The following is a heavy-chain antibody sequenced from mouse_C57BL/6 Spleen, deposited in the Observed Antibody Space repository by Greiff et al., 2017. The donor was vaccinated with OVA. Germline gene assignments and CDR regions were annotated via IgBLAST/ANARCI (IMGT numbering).Heavy chain of an antibody. CDR1: GFTFNTYA. V-gene: IGHV10-3*01. D-gene: IGHD1-1*01. J-gene: IGHJ1*03. CDR3: VRDPSYYYGSSLFDV. Sequence: EVKVEESGGGLVQPKGSLKLSCAASGFTFNTYAMHWVRQAPGKGLEWVARIRSKSSNYATYYADSVKDRFTISRDDSQSMLYLQMNNLKTEDTAMYYCVRDPSYYYGSSLFDVWGTGTTVTVSS. CDR2: IRSKSSNYAT.